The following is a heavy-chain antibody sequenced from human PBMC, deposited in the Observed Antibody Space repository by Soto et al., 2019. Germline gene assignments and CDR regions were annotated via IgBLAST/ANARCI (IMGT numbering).Heavy chain of an antibody. V-gene: IGHV4-59*01. D-gene: IGHD4-17*01. Sequence: QVQLQESGPGLVKPSETLSLTCTVSGGSISSYYWSWIRQPPGKGLEWIGYIYYSGSTNYNPSLTSRVTMTVDTSKSQSALKLGSVTAADTAVYYCARDARGYGDYLASFDSWGQSTLVTVSS. CDR2: IYYSGST. CDR3: ARDARGYGDYLASFDS. J-gene: IGHJ4*02. CDR1: GGSISSYY.